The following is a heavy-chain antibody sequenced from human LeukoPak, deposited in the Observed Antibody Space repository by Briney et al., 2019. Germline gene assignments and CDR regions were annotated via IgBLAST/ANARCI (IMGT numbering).Heavy chain of an antibody. Sequence: SETLSHTRTVSRASISRYYWSWTRPPPGKGLEWIGHFYYSGSTNYNPSLKSRVTVSVDTSKNQFSLQLSSVTAADTAVYYCARGPYYFDNWGQGTLVTVSS. CDR2: FYYSGST. J-gene: IGHJ4*02. V-gene: IGHV4-59*01. CDR1: RASISRYY. CDR3: ARGPYYFDN.